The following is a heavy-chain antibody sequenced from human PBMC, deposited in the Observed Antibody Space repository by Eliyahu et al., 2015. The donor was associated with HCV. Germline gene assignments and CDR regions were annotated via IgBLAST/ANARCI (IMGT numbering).Heavy chain of an antibody. J-gene: IGHJ6*02. CDR1: GGTXSSXA. D-gene: IGHD2-2*01. CDR2: IIPILGIA. CDR3: ARDPYCSSTSCYGRGGYYYYGMDV. Sequence: QVQLVQSGAEVKKPGSSVKVSCKASGGTXSSXAISWVRXAPGQGLEWMGRIIPILGIANYAQKFQGRVTITADKSTSTAYMELSSLRSEDTAVYYCARDPYCSSTSCYGRGGYYYYGMDVWGQGTTVTVSS. V-gene: IGHV1-69*04.